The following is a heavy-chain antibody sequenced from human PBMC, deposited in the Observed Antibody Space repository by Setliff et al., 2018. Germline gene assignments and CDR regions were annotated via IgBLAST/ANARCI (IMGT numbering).Heavy chain of an antibody. CDR1: GFTFSSYV. CDR3: ARDPISGSYYVTHNWFDP. CDR2: INSDGSST. D-gene: IGHD3-10*01. Sequence: GGSLRLSCAASGFTFSSYVMTWVRQAPGKGLVWVSRINSDGSSTSYADSVKGRFTISRDNAKNTLYLQMNSLRAEDTAVYYCARDPISGSYYVTHNWFDPWGQGTLVTVSS. J-gene: IGHJ5*02. V-gene: IGHV3-74*01.